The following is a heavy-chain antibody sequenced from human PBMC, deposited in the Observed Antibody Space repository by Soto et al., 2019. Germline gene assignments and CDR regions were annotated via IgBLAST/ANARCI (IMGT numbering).Heavy chain of an antibody. J-gene: IGHJ4*02. CDR3: ASEPYYYDSSGYYQTAPWGY. V-gene: IGHV1-69*12. Sequence: QVQLVQSGAEVKKPGSSVKVSCKASGGTFSSYAISWVRQAPGQGLEWMGGIIPIFGTANYAQKFQGRVMITADESTSTAYMELSSLRSEDTAVYYCASEPYYYDSSGYYQTAPWGYWGQGTLVTVSS. CDR2: IIPIFGTA. D-gene: IGHD3-22*01. CDR1: GGTFSSYA.